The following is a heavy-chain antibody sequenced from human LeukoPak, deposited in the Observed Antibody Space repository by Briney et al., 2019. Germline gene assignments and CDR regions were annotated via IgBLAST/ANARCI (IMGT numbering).Heavy chain of an antibody. V-gene: IGHV3-7*03. CDR3: AKDGVPAASPSSIDY. CDR1: GFTFSNYW. J-gene: IGHJ4*02. D-gene: IGHD2-2*01. Sequence: GGSLRLSCEGSGFTFSNYWMTWVRQAPEKGLEWVANIKPSGSEKHYADSVEGRFTISRDNAKNSLYLQMNSLRAEDTAVYYCAKDGVPAASPSSIDYWGQGTLVTVSS. CDR2: IKPSGSEK.